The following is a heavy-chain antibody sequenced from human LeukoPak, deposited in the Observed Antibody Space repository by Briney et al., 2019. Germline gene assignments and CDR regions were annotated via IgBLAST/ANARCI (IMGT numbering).Heavy chain of an antibody. Sequence: QTGRPLRLSCAASGFTFSSQGMSWVRQAPGKGLEWVSAITGSGSITYYSDSVKGRFTISRDNSKNTVYLQLNSLRVEDTAVYYCAKMQGYFDYWGQGTLVTVSS. CDR3: AKMQGYFDY. J-gene: IGHJ4*02. CDR1: GFTFSSQG. CDR2: ITGSGSIT. V-gene: IGHV3-23*01.